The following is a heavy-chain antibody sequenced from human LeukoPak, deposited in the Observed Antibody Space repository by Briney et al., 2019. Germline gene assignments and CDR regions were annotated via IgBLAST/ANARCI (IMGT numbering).Heavy chain of an antibody. D-gene: IGHD6-13*01. V-gene: IGHV4-39*07. CDR3: ARVQQLVFD. CDR2: IYYSGST. J-gene: IGHJ4*02. Sequence: SETLSLTCTVSGGSISSSSYYWGWIRQPPGKGLEWIGSIYYSGSTYYNPSLKSRVTISVDTSKNQFSLKLSSVTAADTAVYYCARVQQLVFDWGRGTLVTVSS. CDR1: GGSISSSSYY.